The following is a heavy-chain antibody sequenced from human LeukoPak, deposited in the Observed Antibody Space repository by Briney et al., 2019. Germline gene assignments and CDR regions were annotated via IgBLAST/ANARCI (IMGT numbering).Heavy chain of an antibody. D-gene: IGHD2-15*01. Sequence: GGSLRHLYAPRALSQNRLVMVWLRQAPRKGLEWVSAISAGGDRTYYADSVRGRFTLSRDKSKNTLYLQMNSLRAEDTAIYYCATDARRCSGGWFFAHWGQGTLVTVSS. J-gene: IGHJ4*02. CDR1: ALSQNRLV. V-gene: IGHV3-23*01. CDR3: ATDARRCSGGWFFAH. CDR2: ISAGGDRT.